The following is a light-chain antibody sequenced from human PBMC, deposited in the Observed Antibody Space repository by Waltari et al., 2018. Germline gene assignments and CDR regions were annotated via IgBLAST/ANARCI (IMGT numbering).Light chain of an antibody. J-gene: IGLJ2*01. CDR2: DVS. Sequence: QSGLTQPASVSRSPGQSITISCTGTRSDIGYYNFFSWYQQHPGQAPKLVIFDVSRWPSGVSHRFSGSKSGNTASLTISGLQAEDEAAYYCASYTSANTVLFGGGTKVTVL. CDR3: ASYTSANTVL. CDR1: RSDIGYYNF. V-gene: IGLV2-14*03.